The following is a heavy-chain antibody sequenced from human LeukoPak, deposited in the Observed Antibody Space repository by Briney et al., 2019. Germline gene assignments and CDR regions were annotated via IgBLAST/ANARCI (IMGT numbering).Heavy chain of an antibody. Sequence: SETLSLTCTVSGGSISGYYWTWIRQPPGKGLEWIGYIYYSGSTNYNPSLKSRVTISVDTSKNQFSLKLSSVTAADTAVYYCARQAAATNFDYWGQGTLVTVSS. CDR2: IYYSGST. D-gene: IGHD6-13*01. J-gene: IGHJ4*02. CDR1: GGSISGYY. CDR3: ARQAAATNFDY. V-gene: IGHV4-59*08.